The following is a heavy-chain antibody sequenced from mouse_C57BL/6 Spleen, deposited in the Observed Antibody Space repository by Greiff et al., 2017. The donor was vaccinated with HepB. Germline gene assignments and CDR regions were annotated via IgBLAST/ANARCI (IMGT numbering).Heavy chain of an antibody. D-gene: IGHD1-1*01. J-gene: IGHJ1*03. CDR2: IYPGDGDT. CDR1: GYPFSSSW. Sequence: VQLQQSGPELVKPGASVKISCKASGYPFSSSWMNWVKQRHGKGLEWIGRIYPGDGDTNYNGKFKGKATLTADKSSSTAYMQLSSLTSEDSAVYFCARAIYYYGSSYGNWYFDVWGTGTTVTVSS. CDR3: ARAIYYYGSSYGNWYFDV. V-gene: IGHV1-82*01.